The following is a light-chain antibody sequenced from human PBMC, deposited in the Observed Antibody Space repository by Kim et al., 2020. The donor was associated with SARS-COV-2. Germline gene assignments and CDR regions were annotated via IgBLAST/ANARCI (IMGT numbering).Light chain of an antibody. CDR1: QSIDNH. CDR2: AAS. V-gene: IGKV1-39*01. CDR3: QQTYTIPPL. J-gene: IGKJ2*01. Sequence: DIQMTQSPSSLSASVGDRVTISCRASQSIDNHLNWYQQKPGKAPQLLIFAASNLPSGVPSRFGGSGSGTDFTLTISSVQPEDFASYFCQQTYTIPPLFGQGTKLEI.